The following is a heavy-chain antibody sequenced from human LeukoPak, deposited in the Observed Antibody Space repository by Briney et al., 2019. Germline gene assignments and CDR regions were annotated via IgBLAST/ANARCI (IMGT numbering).Heavy chain of an antibody. CDR3: AREKPLGQYFDY. CDR2: ISYDGSNK. V-gene: IGHV3-30-3*01. CDR1: GFTFSSYA. Sequence: GGSLRLSCAASGFTFSSYAMHWVRQAPGKGLEWVAVISYDGSNKYYADSVKGRFTISRDNSKNTLYLQMNSLRAEDTAVYYCAREKPLGQYFDYWGQGTLVIVSS. J-gene: IGHJ4*02. D-gene: IGHD7-27*01.